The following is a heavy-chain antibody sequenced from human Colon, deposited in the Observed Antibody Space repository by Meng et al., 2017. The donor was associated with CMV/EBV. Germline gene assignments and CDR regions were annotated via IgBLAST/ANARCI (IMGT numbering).Heavy chain of an antibody. D-gene: IGHD3-3*01. Sequence: GESLKISCVTSGFTFSSYEMNWVRQAPGKGLEWVSVLYSGGSVFYADSVKGRFTISRDTSNNTLHLQMNSLRVEDTAVYYCARGGGAVGYYHYGMDVWGQGTTVTVSS. J-gene: IGHJ6*02. CDR3: ARGGGAVGYYHYGMDV. CDR2: LYSGGSV. V-gene: IGHV3-NL1*01. CDR1: GFTFSSYE.